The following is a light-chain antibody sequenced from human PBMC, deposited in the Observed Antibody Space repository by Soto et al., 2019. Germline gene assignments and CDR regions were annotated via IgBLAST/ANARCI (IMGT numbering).Light chain of an antibody. CDR1: QSVRGY. CDR2: DSS. J-gene: IGKJ1*01. Sequence: EIVLTQSPATLSLSPGERATLSYRASQSVRGYLAWYQQKPGQAPRLLIYDSSNRATGIPARFSGSGSGTDFTLTISSLEPEDFAVYYCQQRVSWPPWTFGQGTKVEIK. CDR3: QQRVSWPPWT. V-gene: IGKV3-11*01.